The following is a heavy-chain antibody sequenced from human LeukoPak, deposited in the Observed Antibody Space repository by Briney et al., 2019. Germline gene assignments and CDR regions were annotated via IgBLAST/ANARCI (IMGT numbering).Heavy chain of an antibody. CDR1: GYTFTSYG. V-gene: IGHV1-2*02. CDR2: INPNSGGT. CDR3: ARAGSSSLLHYYYMDV. D-gene: IGHD6-6*01. J-gene: IGHJ6*03. Sequence: ASVKVSCKASGYTFTSYGISWVQQAPGQELEWMGWINPNSGGTNYAQKFQGRVTMTRDTSISTAYMELSRLRSDDTAVYYCARAGSSSLLHYYYMDVWGKGTTVTVSS.